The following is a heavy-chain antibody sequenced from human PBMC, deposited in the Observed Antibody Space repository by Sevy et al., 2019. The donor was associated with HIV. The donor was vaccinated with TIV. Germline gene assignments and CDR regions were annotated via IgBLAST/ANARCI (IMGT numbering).Heavy chain of an antibody. CDR2: IKEDGSEN. V-gene: IGHV3-7*01. J-gene: IGHJ4*02. CDR1: GFTFTNYW. D-gene: IGHD7-27*01. Sequence: GESLKISCAASGFTFTNYWMTWVRQAPGKGLEWVANIKEDGSENNYVESVKGRFTISRDNAKNSVYLQMNSLRAEDTAEYYCAREVWGPEYWGQGNLVTVSS. CDR3: AREVWGPEY.